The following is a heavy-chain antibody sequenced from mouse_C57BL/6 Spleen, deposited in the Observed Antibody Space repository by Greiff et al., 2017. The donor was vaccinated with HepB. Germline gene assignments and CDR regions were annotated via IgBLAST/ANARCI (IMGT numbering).Heavy chain of an antibody. D-gene: IGHD1-1*01. Sequence: EVKVEESGEGLVKPGGSLKLSCAASGFTFSSYAMSWVRQTPEKRLEWVAYISSGGDYIYYADTVKGRFTISRDNARNTLYLQMSSLKSEDTAMYYCTRDRGYYGSSYGYWYFDVWGTGTTVTVSS. CDR1: GFTFSSYA. J-gene: IGHJ1*03. V-gene: IGHV5-9-1*02. CDR3: TRDRGYYGSSYGYWYFDV. CDR2: ISSGGDYI.